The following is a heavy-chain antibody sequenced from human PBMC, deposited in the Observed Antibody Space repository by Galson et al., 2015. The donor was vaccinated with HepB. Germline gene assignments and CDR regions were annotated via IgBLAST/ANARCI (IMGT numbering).Heavy chain of an antibody. CDR3: AADPESEDYDILTGYERPERGNRGMDV. V-gene: IGHV1-58*01. J-gene: IGHJ6*02. D-gene: IGHD3-9*01. CDR2: IVVGSGNT. Sequence: SVKVSCKASGFTFTSSAVQWVRQARGQRLEWIGWIVVGSGNTNYAQKFQERVTITRDMSTSTAYMELSSLRSEDTAVYYCAADPESEDYDILTGYERPERGNRGMDVWGQGTTVTVSS. CDR1: GFTFTSSA.